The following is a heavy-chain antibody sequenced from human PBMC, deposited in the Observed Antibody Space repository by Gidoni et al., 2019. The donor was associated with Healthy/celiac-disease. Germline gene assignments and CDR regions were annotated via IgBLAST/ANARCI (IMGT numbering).Heavy chain of an antibody. CDR2: ISGSGGST. Sequence: EVQLLESGGGLVQPGGSLRLSCAASGFTLSSHALSWVRQAPGKGLEWVSAISGSGGSTYYADSVKGRFTISRDNSKNTLYLQMNSLRAEDTAVYYCAKDLLWFGEYPDYYYGMDVWGQGTTVTVSS. J-gene: IGHJ6*02. D-gene: IGHD3-10*01. CDR3: AKDLLWFGEYPDYYYGMDV. CDR1: GFTLSSHA. V-gene: IGHV3-23*01.